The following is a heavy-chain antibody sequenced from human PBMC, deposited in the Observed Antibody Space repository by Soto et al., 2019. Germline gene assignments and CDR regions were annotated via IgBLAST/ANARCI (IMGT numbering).Heavy chain of an antibody. CDR3: ARGEIVLMVHDILGDYYYGKDV. J-gene: IGHJ6*02. D-gene: IGHD2-8*01. V-gene: IGHV1-46*01. CDR2: INPSGGST. CDR1: GYAFTSYY. Sequence: ASVKVSCKASGYAFTSYYMHWVRQAPGQGLEWMGIINPSGGSTSYAQKFQGRVTMTRDTSTSTVYMELSRLRSEDTAVDYCARGEIVLMVHDILGDYYYGKDVRGPGTPVPVS.